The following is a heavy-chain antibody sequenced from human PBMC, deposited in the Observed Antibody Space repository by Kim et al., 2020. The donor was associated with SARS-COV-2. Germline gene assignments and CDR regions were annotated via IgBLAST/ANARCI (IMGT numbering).Heavy chain of an antibody. J-gene: IGHJ6*02. CDR2: INAGNGNT. D-gene: IGHD2-2*01. Sequence: ASVKVSCKASGYTFTSYAMHWVRQAPGQRLEWMGWINAGNGNTKYSQKFQGRVTITRDTSASTAYMELSSLRSEDTAVYYCAREDCSSTSCYSPRYYYYGMDVWGQGTTVTVSS. CDR1: GYTFTSYA. V-gene: IGHV1-3*01. CDR3: AREDCSSTSCYSPRYYYYGMDV.